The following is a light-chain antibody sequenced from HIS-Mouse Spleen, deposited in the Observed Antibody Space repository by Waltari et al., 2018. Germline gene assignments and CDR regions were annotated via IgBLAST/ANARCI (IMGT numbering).Light chain of an antibody. V-gene: IGLV2-14*03. CDR3: SSYTSSSTLVV. J-gene: IGLJ2*01. CDR2: DVS. Sequence: QSALTQPASVSGSPGQSITISCTGTSSDVGGYNYVSWYQQHPANAPKRMIYDVSNPPSGVSTRFAGSKSGNTASLTISGLQAEDEADYYCSSYTSSSTLVVFGGGTKLTVL. CDR1: SSDVGGYNY.